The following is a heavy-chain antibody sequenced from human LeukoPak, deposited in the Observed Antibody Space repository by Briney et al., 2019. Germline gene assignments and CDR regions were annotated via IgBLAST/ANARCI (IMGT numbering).Heavy chain of an antibody. J-gene: IGHJ3*02. Sequence: SETLSLTCAVYGGSFSGYYWSWIRQPPGKGLEWIGEINHSGSTNYNPSLKSRVTISVDTSKNQFSLKPSSVTAADTAVYYCARRLLRYFDWLPFDIWGQGTMVTVSS. D-gene: IGHD3-9*01. CDR2: INHSGST. CDR1: GGSFSGYY. CDR3: ARRLLRYFDWLPFDI. V-gene: IGHV4-34*01.